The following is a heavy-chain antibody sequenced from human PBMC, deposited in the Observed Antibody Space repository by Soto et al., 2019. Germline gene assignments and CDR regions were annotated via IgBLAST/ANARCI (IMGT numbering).Heavy chain of an antibody. CDR1: GYSFTSYL. CDR2: IYPGDSDT. Sequence: GESLKISCKGSGYSFTSYLICWVRQMPVKGLEWMGIIYPGDSDTTYSPSFQGQVTISADKSISTAYMQWSSLEAPDTAMYYCARRFCIAGSCYSACDIWGQGTMVAVSS. J-gene: IGHJ3*02. V-gene: IGHV5-51*01. D-gene: IGHD2-15*01. CDR3: ARRFCIAGSCYSACDI.